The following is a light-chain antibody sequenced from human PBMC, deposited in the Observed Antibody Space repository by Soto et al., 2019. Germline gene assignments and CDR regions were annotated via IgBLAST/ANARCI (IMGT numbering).Light chain of an antibody. Sequence: EIVLTQSPATLSLSPGERATLSCRASQSVSSYLAWYHQKPGQAPRLLIYDASNRTTGIPARLSGSGSGTDFTLTISILAPEDFAVYYCQQRSNWPRTFGGGTKVEIK. V-gene: IGKV3-11*01. CDR1: QSVSSY. J-gene: IGKJ4*01. CDR2: DAS. CDR3: QQRSNWPRT.